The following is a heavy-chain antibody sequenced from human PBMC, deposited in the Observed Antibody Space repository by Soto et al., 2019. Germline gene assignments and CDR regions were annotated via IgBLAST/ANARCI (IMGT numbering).Heavy chain of an antibody. V-gene: IGHV3-33*01. J-gene: IGHJ5*02. CDR3: ARDAQVTRGNWFDP. CDR2: IWYDGSSK. CDR1: GVSISNYG. Sequence: PAGSLRLSCAASGVSISNYGMHGVRQAPGKGMEWVAMIWYDGSSKNYADSVKGRFTIARDNTKNTVSLQMNRLREEDTAVYYCARDAQVTRGNWFDPWGQGTLVTVTS. D-gene: IGHD2-2*01.